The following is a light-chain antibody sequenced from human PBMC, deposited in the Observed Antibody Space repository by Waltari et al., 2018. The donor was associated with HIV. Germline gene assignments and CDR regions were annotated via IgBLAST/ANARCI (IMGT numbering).Light chain of an antibody. V-gene: IGLV3-25*03. J-gene: IGLJ1*01. CDR2: KDK. CDR3: QSVDHNNIYV. Sequence: SFELTQTPSLSVSPGQTARITCSGDALPQQYSYWYQQKPGQAPILLIYKDKERSLGVPERFSGSTSGTTVTLTITAVEPEDEADYYCQSVDHNNIYVFGPGTKVTVL. CDR1: ALPQQY.